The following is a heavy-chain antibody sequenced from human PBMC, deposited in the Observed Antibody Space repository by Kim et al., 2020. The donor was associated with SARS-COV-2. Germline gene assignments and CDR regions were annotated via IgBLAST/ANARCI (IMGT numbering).Heavy chain of an antibody. D-gene: IGHD3-22*01. CDR2: ISGSGGST. J-gene: IGHJ4*03. CDR3: AKEGNEGYYDSSGYYYFDD. V-gene: IGHV3-23*01. CDR1: GFTFSSYA. Sequence: GGSLRLSCAASGFTFSSYAMSWVRQAPGKGLEWVSAISGSGGSTYYADSVKGRFTISRDNSKNTLYLQMNSLRAEDTAVYYCAKEGNEGYYDSSGYYYFDDWGQGTLGPVSP.